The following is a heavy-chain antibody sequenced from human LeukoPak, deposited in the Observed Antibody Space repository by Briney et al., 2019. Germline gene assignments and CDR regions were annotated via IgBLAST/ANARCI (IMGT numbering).Heavy chain of an antibody. J-gene: IGHJ4*02. Sequence: GGSLRLSCAASGCTFTDYYMSWIRQAPGEGLEWVSYISGGSGYTNYADSVTGRFTISRDNARNSLYLQMNSLRAEDTAVYYCARARAITGTTSFDYWGQGTLVTVSS. CDR3: ARARAITGTTSFDY. CDR2: ISGGSGYT. D-gene: IGHD1-7*01. CDR1: GCTFTDYY. V-gene: IGHV3-11*06.